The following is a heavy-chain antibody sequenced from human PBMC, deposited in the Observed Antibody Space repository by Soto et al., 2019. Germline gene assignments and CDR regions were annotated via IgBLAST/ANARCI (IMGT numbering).Heavy chain of an antibody. CDR1: GNTFTSYD. CDR2: IDPNGGNI. Sequence: GASVKVSCKASGNTFTSYDIHWVRQATGQGLEWMGWIDPNGGNISYAQKFQGRVTMTRDTAIRTAYMEVSSLRSDDTAVYYCASGRARGSYYRLDDWGQGTLVTVSS. CDR3: ASGRARGSYYRLDD. J-gene: IGHJ4*01. V-gene: IGHV1-8*01. D-gene: IGHD3-10*01.